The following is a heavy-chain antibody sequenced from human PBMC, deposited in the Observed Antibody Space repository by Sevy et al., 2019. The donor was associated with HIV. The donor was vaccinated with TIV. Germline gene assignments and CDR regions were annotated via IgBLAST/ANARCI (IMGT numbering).Heavy chain of an antibody. J-gene: IGHJ6*02. CDR1: GYTFTSYY. Sequence: ASVKVSCKASGYTFTSYYMHWVRQAPGQGLEWMGIINPSGGSTSYAQKFQGRVTMTRDTSTSTVHMELSSLRSEDTAVYYCARDLGSGWLNYYYYGMDVWGQGTTVTVSS. CDR3: ARDLGSGWLNYYYYGMDV. CDR2: INPSGGST. V-gene: IGHV1-46*01. D-gene: IGHD6-19*01.